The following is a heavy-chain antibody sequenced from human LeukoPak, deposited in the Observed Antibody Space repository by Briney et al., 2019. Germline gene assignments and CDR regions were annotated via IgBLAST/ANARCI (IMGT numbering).Heavy chain of an antibody. V-gene: IGHV3-66*01. J-gene: IGHJ4*02. Sequence: GGSLRLSCAASGFIVSSNYMSWVRQAPGKGLEWVSILYSGGITYYADSVKGRSTISRDNSMNTLYLQMNSLRAEDTALYYCARGRSEGGSYVFDYWGQGTLVTVSS. CDR3: ARGRSEGGSYVFDY. D-gene: IGHD1-26*01. CDR1: GFIVSSNY. CDR2: LYSGGIT.